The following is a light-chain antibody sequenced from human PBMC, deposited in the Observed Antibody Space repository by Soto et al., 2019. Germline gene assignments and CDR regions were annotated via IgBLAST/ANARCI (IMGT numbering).Light chain of an antibody. CDR2: AVS. Sequence: EIMMTQSPGTLSASPGERATLSCRASQSVSSNLAWYQQKPGQAPRLLIYAVSTRATGIPARCSGSGSGTEFTLTISSLQSADFAVYYCQQYNKWPLTFGQGTKVEIK. CDR1: QSVSSN. CDR3: QQYNKWPLT. J-gene: IGKJ1*01. V-gene: IGKV3-15*01.